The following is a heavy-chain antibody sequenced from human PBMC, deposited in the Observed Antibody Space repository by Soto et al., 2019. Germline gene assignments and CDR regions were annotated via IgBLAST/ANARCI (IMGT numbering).Heavy chain of an antibody. D-gene: IGHD5-18*01. V-gene: IGHV1-69*06. J-gene: IGHJ4*02. CDR2: IIPVFGTG. CDR3: ARVGGTGGYTYGLDY. CDR1: GYTFTSYG. Sequence: KVSCKASGYTFTSYGISWVRQAPGQGLEWMGGIIPVFGTGIYAQKFQGRVTITADKSTNTAYMELSSLRSEDTAVYFCARVGGTGGYTYGLDYWGQGTLVTVSS.